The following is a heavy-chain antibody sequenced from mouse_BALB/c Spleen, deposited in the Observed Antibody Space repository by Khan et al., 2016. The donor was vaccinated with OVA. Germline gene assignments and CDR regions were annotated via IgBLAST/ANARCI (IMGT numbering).Heavy chain of an antibody. D-gene: IGHD6-1*01. Sequence: EVQLVESGAALVKPGASLKLSCAAAGFTFSSFGMPWVRQTPDKRLEWVATISSGGSYTYYHDSVKGRFTISGDKSKNTPYLQMSSLTSEYTAMYYGAKQRGHAPMDYWGQGTSVTVSS. V-gene: IGHV5-6*01. CDR1: GFTFSSFG. J-gene: IGHJ4*01. CDR3: AKQRGHAPMDY. CDR2: ISSGGSYT.